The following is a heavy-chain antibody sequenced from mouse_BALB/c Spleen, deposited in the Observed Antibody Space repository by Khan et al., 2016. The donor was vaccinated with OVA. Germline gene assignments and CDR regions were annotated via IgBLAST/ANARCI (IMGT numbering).Heavy chain of an antibody. CDR3: ARGYDFFAY. CDR1: GYSFTGYY. D-gene: IGHD2-2*01. J-gene: IGHJ3*01. CDR2: INPNTGNI. V-gene: IGHV1-26*01. Sequence: EVQLQESGPDLVKPGASVKMSCKASGYSFTGYYMNWVKQSHGKSLECIGRINPNTGNINYNQKFKGKAILTVDTSSSTAYMELRSLTSEDSAVYYCARGYDFFAYGGQGTLVTVSA.